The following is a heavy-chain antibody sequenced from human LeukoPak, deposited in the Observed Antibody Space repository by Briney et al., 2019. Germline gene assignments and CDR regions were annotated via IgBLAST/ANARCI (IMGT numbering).Heavy chain of an antibody. D-gene: IGHD3-22*01. CDR3: ATVDSSGYYREFDY. V-gene: IGHV1-24*01. J-gene: IGHJ4*02. Sequence: ASVKVSCKVSGYTLTELSTHWVRQAPGKGLEWMGGFDPEDGETIYAQKFQGRVTMTEDTSTDTAYMELSSLRSEDTAVYYCATVDSSGYYREFDYWGQGTLVTVSS. CDR1: GYTLTELS. CDR2: FDPEDGET.